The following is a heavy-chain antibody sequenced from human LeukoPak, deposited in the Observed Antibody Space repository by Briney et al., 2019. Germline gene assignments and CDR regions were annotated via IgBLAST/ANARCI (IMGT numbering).Heavy chain of an antibody. Sequence: GGSLRLSCAASGFTFSSYAMSWVRQAPGKGLEWVSAISGSGGSTYYADSVKGRFTTSRDNSKNTLYLQMNSLRAEDTAVYYCAKEVAVAGDYYYYYGMDVWGQGTTVTVSS. V-gene: IGHV3-23*01. CDR3: AKEVAVAGDYYYYYGMDV. D-gene: IGHD6-19*01. CDR1: GFTFSSYA. J-gene: IGHJ6*02. CDR2: ISGSGGST.